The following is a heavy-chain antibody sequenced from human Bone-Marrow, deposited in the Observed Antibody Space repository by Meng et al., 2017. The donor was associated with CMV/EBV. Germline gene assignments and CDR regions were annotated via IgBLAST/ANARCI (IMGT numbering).Heavy chain of an antibody. CDR2: VNHSGRA. Sequence: SFSGYYGSWIRQPPGKGLEWIGEVNHSGRANYNPSLKSRVTISADTSKNQFSLKLSSVTAADTAVYYCAERSTVTILGGVNDWFGPWGQGTLVTVSS. V-gene: IGHV4-34*01. CDR1: SFSGYY. D-gene: IGHD3-3*01. CDR3: AERSTVTILGGVNDWFGP. J-gene: IGHJ5*02.